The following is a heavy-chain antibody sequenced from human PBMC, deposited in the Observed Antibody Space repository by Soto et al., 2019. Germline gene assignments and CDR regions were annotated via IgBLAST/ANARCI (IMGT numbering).Heavy chain of an antibody. J-gene: IGHJ4*02. CDR2: IYDRGNTT. D-gene: IGHD2-2*01. CDR3: AKGVESNTSNQPLDY. Sequence: PGGSLRLSCAASGFTFSSYGMHWVRQAPGKGLEWVARIYDRGNTTFYADSVKGRFTISRDNSKNTLYLQMNSLTVEDTAVYYCAKGVESNTSNQPLDYWGQGTLVTVSS. V-gene: IGHV3-NL1*01. CDR1: GFTFSSYG.